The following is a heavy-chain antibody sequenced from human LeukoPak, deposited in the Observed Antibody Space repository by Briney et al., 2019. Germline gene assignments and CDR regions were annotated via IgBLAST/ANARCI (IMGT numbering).Heavy chain of an antibody. CDR3: ARIGGSYAAKGWFDP. Sequence: ASVKVSCKASGYTFTDYYIHWVRQAPGQGLEWMGWINPNSGGTNYAQKFQGRVTMTRDTSIRTAYMGLSRLRSDDTAVYYCARIGGSYAAKGWFDPWGQGTLVTVSS. J-gene: IGHJ5*02. CDR2: INPNSGGT. CDR1: GYTFTDYY. D-gene: IGHD1-26*01. V-gene: IGHV1-2*02.